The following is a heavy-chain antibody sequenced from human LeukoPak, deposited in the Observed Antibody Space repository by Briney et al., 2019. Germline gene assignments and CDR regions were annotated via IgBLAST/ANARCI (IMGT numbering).Heavy chain of an antibody. V-gene: IGHV4-59*01. CDR3: ASTSYDFWSCYSPLGY. CDR2: IYYSGST. D-gene: IGHD3-3*01. J-gene: IGHJ4*02. Sequence: KPSETLSLTCTVSGGSISSYYWSWIRQPPGKGLEWIGYIYYSGSTNYNPSLKSRVTISVDTSKNQFSLKLSSVTAADTAVYYCASTSYDFWSCYSPLGYWGRGTLVTVSS. CDR1: GGSISSYY.